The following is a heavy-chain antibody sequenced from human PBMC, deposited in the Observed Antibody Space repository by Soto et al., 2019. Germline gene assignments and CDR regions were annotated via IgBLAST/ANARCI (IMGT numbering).Heavy chain of an antibody. Sequence: GASVKVSCKTSGYTFTSYAMQWVRQAPGQSLEWMGWINPGNGNTKYSQKFQGRVTMTRDTSASTAYMELSSLRSEDTAVYYCAIDRCSGGSCYEGYFDFWGQGTLVTVSS. CDR2: INPGNGNT. CDR1: GYTFTSYA. J-gene: IGHJ4*02. V-gene: IGHV1-3*01. CDR3: AIDRCSGGSCYEGYFDF. D-gene: IGHD2-15*01.